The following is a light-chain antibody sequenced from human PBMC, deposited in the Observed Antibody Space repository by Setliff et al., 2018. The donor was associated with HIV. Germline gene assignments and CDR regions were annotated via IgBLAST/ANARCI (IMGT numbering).Light chain of an antibody. V-gene: IGLV2-23*02. CDR1: SRDVGGYNY. CDR2: DVK. J-gene: IGLJ1*01. CDR3: CSYAGSGPV. Sequence: QSALTQPASVSGSLGQSITISCTGASRDVGGYNYVSWYQQYPDKAPKLMIYDVKNRPSGVSDRFSGSKSGNTASLTISGLQAEDEADYYCCSYAGSGPVFGAGTKVTVL.